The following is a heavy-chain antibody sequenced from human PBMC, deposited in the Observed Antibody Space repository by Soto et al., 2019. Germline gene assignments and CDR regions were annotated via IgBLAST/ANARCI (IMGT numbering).Heavy chain of an antibody. Sequence: PSETLSLTCAVSGYSISSGNYWAWIRQPPGRGLEWIGSLYHIGSTHYNTSLKSRVTISVDTSKNHFSLELSSVPAADTAIYYCRSSTSCYGECCVDVCGKGNMVTVSS. CDR1: GYSISSGNY. CDR2: LYHIGST. CDR3: RSSTSCYGECCVDV. J-gene: IGHJ6*04. V-gene: IGHV4-38-2*01. D-gene: IGHD2-2*01.